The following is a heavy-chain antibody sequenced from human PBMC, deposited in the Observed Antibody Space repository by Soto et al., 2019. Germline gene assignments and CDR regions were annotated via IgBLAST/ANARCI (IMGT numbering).Heavy chain of an antibody. CDR3: TTYIVAAASGYDH. CDR1: GFTISNEC. J-gene: IGHJ5*02. CDR2: IKSRDDGGAK. V-gene: IGHV3-15*01. Sequence: GGSVRLSCXAAGFTISNECLTRVRQAPGKGPEWVGCIKSRDDGGAKNYATTVKGRFIISRDDSKNTLYLQLNNLKPEDTAVYYCTTYIVAAASGYDHWGQGTLVTVSS. D-gene: IGHD3-3*01.